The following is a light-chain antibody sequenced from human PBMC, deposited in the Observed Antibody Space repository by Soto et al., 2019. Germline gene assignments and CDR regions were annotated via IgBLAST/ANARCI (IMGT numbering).Light chain of an antibody. V-gene: IGLV1-44*01. J-gene: IGLJ2*01. CDR1: SSNIGSNT. CDR3: AAWDDSLVV. CDR2: SNN. Sequence: QSVLTQPPSASGTPGQRVTISCSGSSSNIGSNTVNWYQQLPGTAPKLLIYSNNQRPSGVPDRFSGSKSGTSASLAISRLQSEDEADYYCAAWDDSLVVFGGGTQLTVL.